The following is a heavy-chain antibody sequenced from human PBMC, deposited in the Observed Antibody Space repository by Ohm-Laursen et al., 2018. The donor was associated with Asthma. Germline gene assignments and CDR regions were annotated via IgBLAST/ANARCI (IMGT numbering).Heavy chain of an antibody. D-gene: IGHD3-3*01. J-gene: IGHJ4*02. CDR3: ARDVMEWYLPAFDF. CDR2: GGSYYDGGLK. Sequence: SLRLSCAASGFTLSSYTVHWVRQAPGKGLEWVAVGGSYYDGGLKYYADSVNGRFTVSRDDSKNTLYLQMNSLRPDDTAVYYCARDVMEWYLPAFDFWGQGTLVAASS. CDR1: GFTLSSYT. V-gene: IGHV3-30-3*01.